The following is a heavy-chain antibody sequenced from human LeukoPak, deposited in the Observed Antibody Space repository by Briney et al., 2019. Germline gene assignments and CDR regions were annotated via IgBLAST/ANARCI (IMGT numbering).Heavy chain of an antibody. CDR1: GGSISSYY. CDR3: ARHEWYYDFWSGYYSPFDP. CDR2: IYYSGST. V-gene: IGHV4-59*08. Sequence: SETLSLTCAVSGGSISSYYWSWIRQPPGKGLEWIGYIYYSGSTNYNPSLKSRVTISVDTSKNQLSLKLSSVTAADTAVYYCARHEWYYDFWSGYYSPFDPWGQGTLVTVSS. D-gene: IGHD3-3*01. J-gene: IGHJ5*02.